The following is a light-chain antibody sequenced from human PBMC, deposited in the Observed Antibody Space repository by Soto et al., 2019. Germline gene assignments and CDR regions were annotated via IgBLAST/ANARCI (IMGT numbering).Light chain of an antibody. V-gene: IGKV2-28*01. J-gene: IGKJ1*01. Sequence: DIVMTQSPLSLPVTPGEPASISCRSSQSLLHSNGYNYLDWYLQKPGQSPQLLIYLGSNRASGVPERFGGSGSGTDFTLKISRVEAEDVGVYYCMQALQTPWTFGQGNKVEIK. CDR3: MQALQTPWT. CDR2: LGS. CDR1: QSLLHSNGYNY.